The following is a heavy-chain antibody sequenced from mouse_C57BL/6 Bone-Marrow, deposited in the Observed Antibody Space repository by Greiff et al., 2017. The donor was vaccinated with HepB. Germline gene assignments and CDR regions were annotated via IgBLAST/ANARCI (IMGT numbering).Heavy chain of an antibody. Sequence: EVKLVESGGDLVKPGGSLKLSCAASGFTFSSYGMSWVRQTPDKRLEWVATISSGGSYTYYPDSVKGRFTISRDNDKNALYLQMSSLKSEDTAMYYCERHGDYYGSRGDYWYFDVWGKGTTVTVSS. J-gene: IGHJ1*03. CDR3: ERHGDYYGSRGDYWYFDV. D-gene: IGHD1-1*01. CDR2: ISSGGSYT. CDR1: GFTFSSYG. V-gene: IGHV5-6*01.